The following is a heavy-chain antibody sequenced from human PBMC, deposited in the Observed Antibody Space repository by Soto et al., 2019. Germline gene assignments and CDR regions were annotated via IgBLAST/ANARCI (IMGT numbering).Heavy chain of an antibody. CDR1: GGTFSRYA. CDR2: IIPIFGTA. Sequence: SVKVACKASGGTFSRYAISWVRQAPGQGLERMGGIIPIFGTANYAQKFQGRVTITADESTSTAYMELSSLRSEDTAVYYCAIDSRGAYSYGLASWAQRTLLPVSS. V-gene: IGHV1-69*13. D-gene: IGHD5-18*01. J-gene: IGHJ1*01. CDR3: AIDSRGAYSYGLAS.